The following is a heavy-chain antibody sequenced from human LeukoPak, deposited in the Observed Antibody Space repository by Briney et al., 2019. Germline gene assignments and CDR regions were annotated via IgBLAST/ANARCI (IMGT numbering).Heavy chain of an antibody. CDR1: GYTFTGYY. V-gene: IGHV1-2*02. CDR2: INPNSGGT. CDR3: ARGRPRIAAAGSDY. J-gene: IGHJ4*02. Sequence: GASVKVSCKASGYTFTGYYMHWVRQAPGQELEWMGWINPNSGGTNYAQKFQGRVTMTRDTSISTAYMELSRLRSDDTAVYYCARGRPRIAAAGSDYWGQGTLVTVSS. D-gene: IGHD6-13*01.